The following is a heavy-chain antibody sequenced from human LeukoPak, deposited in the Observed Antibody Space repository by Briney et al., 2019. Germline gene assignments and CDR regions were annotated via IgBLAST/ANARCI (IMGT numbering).Heavy chain of an antibody. CDR3: ARAIAVAGHFDY. V-gene: IGHV1-46*01. J-gene: IGHJ4*02. CDR1: GYTFTSYY. CDR2: INPSGGST. D-gene: IGHD6-19*01. Sequence: ASVKVSCKASGYTFTSYYMHWVRQAPGQGLEWMGIINPSGGSTSYAQKFQGRATMTRDTSTSTVYMELSSLRSEDTAVYYCARAIAVAGHFDYWGQGTLVTVSS.